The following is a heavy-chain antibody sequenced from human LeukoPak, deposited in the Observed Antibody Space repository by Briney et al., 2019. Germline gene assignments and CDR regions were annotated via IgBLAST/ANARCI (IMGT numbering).Heavy chain of an antibody. CDR1: GGSISSYY. CDR2: IYYSGST. CDR3: ARDRGLSSSSWYNWFDP. D-gene: IGHD6-13*01. V-gene: IGHV4-59*01. Sequence: SETLSLTCTVSGGSISSYYWSLIRQPPGKGLEWIGYIYYSGSTNYNPSLKSRVTISVDTSKNQFSLKLSSVTAADTAVYYCARDRGLSSSSWYNWFDPWGQGTLVTVSS. J-gene: IGHJ5*02.